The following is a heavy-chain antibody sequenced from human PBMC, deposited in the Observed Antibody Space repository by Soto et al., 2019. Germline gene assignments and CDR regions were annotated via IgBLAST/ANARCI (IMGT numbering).Heavy chain of an antibody. J-gene: IGHJ6*02. CDR1: GGSINTFY. CDR3: ARAGIPQVLFFTGGYYYGMDV. D-gene: IGHD2-2*01. Sequence: SETLSLTCTVSGGSINTFYWSWVRQPAGKGLEWIGYIYYSGSTNYNPSLKSRVTISVDTSKNQFSLKLSSVTAADTAVYYCARAGIPQVLFFTGGYYYGMDVWGQGTTVTVSS. V-gene: IGHV4-59*01. CDR2: IYYSGST.